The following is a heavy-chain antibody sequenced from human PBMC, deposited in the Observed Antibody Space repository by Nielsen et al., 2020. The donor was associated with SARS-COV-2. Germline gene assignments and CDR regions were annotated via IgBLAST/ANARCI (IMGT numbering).Heavy chain of an antibody. D-gene: IGHD6-19*01. CDR1: GFTFSSYA. CDR2: ISGSGGST. CDR3: AKEVAVAGTPY. V-gene: IGHV3-23*01. J-gene: IGHJ4*02. Sequence: GESLKISCAASGFTFSSYAMSWVRQAPGKGLEWVSAISGSGGSTYYADSVKGRFTISRDNSKNTLYLQMNSLRAEDTAVYYCAKEVAVAGTPYWGQGTLVTVSS.